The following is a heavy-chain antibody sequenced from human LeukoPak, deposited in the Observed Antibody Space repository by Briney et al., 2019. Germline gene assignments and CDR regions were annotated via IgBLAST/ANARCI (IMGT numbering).Heavy chain of an antibody. J-gene: IGHJ4*02. CDR1: GGSISSYY. D-gene: IGHD2-2*01. CDR2: IYYSGST. Sequence: SETLSLTCTVSGGSISSYYWSWIRQPPGKGLEWIGYIYYSGSTNYNPSLKSRLTISVDTSKNQFSLALSSVTAADTAVRYCARAAVPYYFDYWGEGTLVTASP. CDR3: ARAAVPYYFDY. V-gene: IGHV4-59*01.